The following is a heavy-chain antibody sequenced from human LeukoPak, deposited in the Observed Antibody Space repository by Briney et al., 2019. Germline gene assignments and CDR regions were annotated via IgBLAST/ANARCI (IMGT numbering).Heavy chain of an antibody. CDR1: GFTFSSYS. V-gene: IGHV3-48*02. CDR3: ARSTYCGGDCYPALGY. CDR2: ISSRNNTI. Sequence: GGSLRLSCAASGFTFSSYSMNWVRQAPGKGREGGSYISSRNNTIYYADSVKGRFTISRDNAKNSLYPQMNSLRDEDTAVYYCARSTYCGGDCYPALGYWGQGTPVTVSS. D-gene: IGHD2-21*02. J-gene: IGHJ4*02.